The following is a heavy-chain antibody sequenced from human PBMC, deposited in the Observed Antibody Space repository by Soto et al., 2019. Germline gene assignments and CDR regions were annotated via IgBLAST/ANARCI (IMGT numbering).Heavy chain of an antibody. Sequence: QVQLVQSGAEVKKPGSSVKVSCKASGDTFSTYTITWMRQAPGQGLEWMGGIIPRSATSKYAQKFQGRVTLTADEATSTVYRELRTLRPEVTAVYYCAREGLVFVPTTVNSDYYSYAMDVWGQGTTVTVSS. CDR3: AREGLVFVPTTVNSDYYSYAMDV. V-gene: IGHV1-69*12. CDR2: IIPRSATS. J-gene: IGHJ6*02. D-gene: IGHD3-16*02. CDR1: GDTFSTYT.